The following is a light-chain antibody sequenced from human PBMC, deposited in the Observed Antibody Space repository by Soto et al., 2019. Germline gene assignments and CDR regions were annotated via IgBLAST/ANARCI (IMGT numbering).Light chain of an antibody. CDR1: SSDVGAYNY. Sequence: QSVLTQPASVSGSPGQSITISCTGTSSDVGAYNYVFWYQQHPGKAPKLMIYDVSNRPSGVSNRFSGSKSGNTASLTISGLQAEDEADYYCSSYAGSSTSYVFGTGTKVTVL. J-gene: IGLJ1*01. V-gene: IGLV2-14*03. CDR3: SSYAGSSTSYV. CDR2: DVS.